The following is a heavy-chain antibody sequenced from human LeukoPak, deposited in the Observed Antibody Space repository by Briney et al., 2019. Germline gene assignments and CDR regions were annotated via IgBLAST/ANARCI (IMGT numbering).Heavy chain of an antibody. CDR2: IYSGSST. Sequence: GGSLRLSCAASGFTISRYYMIWVGEAPGKGVEGGTVIYSGSSTEYADSVKGRFTISRDNSKNTVFLQRHSRRAEDTAVYYCAREYNSASYVWFAPSGQWTLVTVSS. CDR1: GFTISRYY. V-gene: IGHV3-53*01. CDR3: AREYNSASYVWFAP. J-gene: IGHJ5*02. D-gene: IGHD3-10*01.